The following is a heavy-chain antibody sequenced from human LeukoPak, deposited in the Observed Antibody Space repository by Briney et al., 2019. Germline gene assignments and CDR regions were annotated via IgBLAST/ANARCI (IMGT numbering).Heavy chain of an antibody. CDR2: IRPDGSER. J-gene: IGHJ4*02. Sequence: GGSLRLSCTAPGFTFSTYWMTWVRQALGGGLERVSNIRPDGSERDYVASVKGRFTISRDNAKNSLYLQMNSLRAEDTAVYYSARGKLFDSWGQGTLVTVSS. V-gene: IGHV3-7*05. CDR3: ARGKLFDS. CDR1: GFTFSTYW.